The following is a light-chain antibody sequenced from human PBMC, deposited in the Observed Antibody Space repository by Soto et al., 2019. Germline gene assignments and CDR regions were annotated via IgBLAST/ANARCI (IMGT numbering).Light chain of an antibody. CDR2: DTY. CDR1: QSVDRY. V-gene: IGKV3-11*01. J-gene: IGKJ4*01. Sequence: EVGLTQSPATLSLSPGDRATLSCRASQSVDRYLAWYQQKPGQAPRLLIFDTYNRATGIPARFIGSGSGTDFTLTISSLEPEDFAIYYCQQRDNGVTFGGGTKV. CDR3: QQRDNGVT.